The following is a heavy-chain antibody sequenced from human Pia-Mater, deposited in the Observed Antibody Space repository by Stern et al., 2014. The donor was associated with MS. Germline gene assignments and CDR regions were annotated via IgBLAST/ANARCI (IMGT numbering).Heavy chain of an antibody. CDR1: GFTFSSYG. D-gene: IGHD3-3*01. CDR3: ANTILRGYHAFDY. CDR2: ISYDGSKE. J-gene: IGHJ4*02. Sequence: QVQLVESGGGVVQTGRSLRLSCAASGFTFSSYGIHWVRQAPGKGLEWVAVISYDGSKEYYADSVKGRFTISRDNSKNTLYLQMNSLRAEDTAVYYCANTILRGYHAFDYWGQGTLVTVSS. V-gene: IGHV3-30*18.